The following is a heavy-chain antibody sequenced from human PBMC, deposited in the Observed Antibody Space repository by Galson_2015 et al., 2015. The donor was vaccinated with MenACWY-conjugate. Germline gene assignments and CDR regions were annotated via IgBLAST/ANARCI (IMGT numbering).Heavy chain of an antibody. J-gene: IGHJ4*02. D-gene: IGHD3-22*01. CDR2: ISGSGGRT. Sequence: SLRLSCEASGFSFSSYAMSWVRQAPGKGLEWVSAISGSGGRTYYADSVKGRITISRDNSKNTLYLQMNSLRGEDTAVYYCAKERESSGYFDYWGQGTLVTVSS. V-gene: IGHV3-23*01. CDR3: AKERESSGYFDY. CDR1: GFSFSSYA.